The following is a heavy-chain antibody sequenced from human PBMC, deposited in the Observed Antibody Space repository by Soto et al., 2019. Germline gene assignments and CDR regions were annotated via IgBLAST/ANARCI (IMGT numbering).Heavy chain of an antibody. D-gene: IGHD1-26*01. CDR3: ARVLVRVGAISYYCYGMEV. CDR1: GGTFSSYA. CDR2: IIPIFGTA. V-gene: IGHV1-69*13. Sequence: ASVKVSCKASGGTFSSYAISWVRQAPGQGLEWMGGIIPIFGTANYAQKFQGRVTITADESTSTAYMELSSLRSEDTAVYYCARVLVRVGAISYYCYGMEVWGQGTRVTVSS. J-gene: IGHJ6*02.